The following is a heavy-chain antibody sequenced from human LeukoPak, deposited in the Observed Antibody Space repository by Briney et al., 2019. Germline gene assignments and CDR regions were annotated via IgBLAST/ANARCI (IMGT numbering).Heavy chain of an antibody. Sequence: SETLSLTCTVSGGSISSGGYYWSWIRQHPGKGLEWIGYIYYSGSTYYNPSLKSRIAISVDTPKNQFSLKLSSVTAADTAVYYCARDHAYYYGMDVWGQGTTVTVSS. J-gene: IGHJ6*02. CDR2: IYYSGST. CDR1: GGSISSGGYY. V-gene: IGHV4-31*03. CDR3: ARDHAYYYGMDV.